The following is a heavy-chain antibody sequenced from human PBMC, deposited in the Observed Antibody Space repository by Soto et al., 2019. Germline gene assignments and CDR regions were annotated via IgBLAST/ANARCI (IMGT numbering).Heavy chain of an antibody. CDR2: ISSSSSTI. Sequence: PGGSLRLSCAASGFTFSSYSMNWVRQAPGKGLEWVSYISSSSSTIYYADSVKGRFTISRDNAKNSLYLQMNSLRYEDTAVYYCARDSHYGSGRLCYFDYWGQGTLVTVSS. V-gene: IGHV3-48*02. D-gene: IGHD3-10*01. CDR3: ARDSHYGSGRLCYFDY. CDR1: GFTFSSYS. J-gene: IGHJ4*02.